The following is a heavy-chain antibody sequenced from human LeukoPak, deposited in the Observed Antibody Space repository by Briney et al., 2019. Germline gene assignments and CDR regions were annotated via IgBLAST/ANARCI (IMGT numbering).Heavy chain of an antibody. CDR3: TTTPASIVVVPAARGI. CDR2: IKSKTDGGTT. J-gene: IGHJ3*02. V-gene: IGHV3-15*01. Sequence: GGSLRLSCAASGFTFSNAWMSWVRQAPGKGLEWVGRIKSKTDGGTTDYAAPVKGRFTISRDDSKNTLYLQMNSLKPQHTAVYYCTTTPASIVVVPAARGIWGQRTMVTVSS. D-gene: IGHD2-2*01. CDR1: GFTFSNAW.